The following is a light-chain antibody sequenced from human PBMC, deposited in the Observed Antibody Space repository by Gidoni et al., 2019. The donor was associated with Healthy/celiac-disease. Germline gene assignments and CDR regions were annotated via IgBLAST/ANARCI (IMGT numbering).Light chain of an antibody. CDR1: QSVSSY. Sequence: EIVLTQSPATLSLSPGERATLSCRASQSVSSYLAWYQQKPGQAPRLLIYDASNRATGIPARFSGSGSGTDFTLTISSLEPEDFAVYYCQQRSNWPPXFXPGTKVDIK. CDR2: DAS. CDR3: QQRSNWPPX. J-gene: IGKJ3*01. V-gene: IGKV3-11*01.